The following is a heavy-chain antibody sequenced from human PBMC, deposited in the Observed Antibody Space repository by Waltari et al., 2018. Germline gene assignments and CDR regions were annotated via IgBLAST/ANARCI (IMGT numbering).Heavy chain of an antibody. CDR2: IYYSGST. CDR3: ARALYSNYYRGYGMDV. CDR1: GGSINTYY. V-gene: IGHV4-59*01. Sequence: QVQLQESGPGLVKASETLSLTCTVSGGSINTYYWSWIRQPPGKGLEWIGFIYYSGSTNYNPSLKSRVTISIDTSKNQFSLKVSSVTDADTAVYYCARALYSNYYRGYGMDVWGQGTTVTVSS. J-gene: IGHJ6*02. D-gene: IGHD4-4*01.